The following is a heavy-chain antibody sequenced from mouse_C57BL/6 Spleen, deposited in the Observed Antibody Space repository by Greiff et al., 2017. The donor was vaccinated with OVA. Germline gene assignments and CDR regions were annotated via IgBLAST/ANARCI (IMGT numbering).Heavy chain of an antibody. CDR2: INPNNGGT. CDR1: GYTFTDYY. Sequence: EVQLQQSGPELVKPGASVKISCKASGYTFTDYYMNWVKQSHGKSLEWIGDINPNNGGTSYNQKFKDKATLTVDKSSSTAYMELRSLTSEDSAVYYCASNYWFAYWGQGTLVTVSA. CDR3: ASNYWFAY. J-gene: IGHJ3*01. D-gene: IGHD1-3*01. V-gene: IGHV1-26*01.